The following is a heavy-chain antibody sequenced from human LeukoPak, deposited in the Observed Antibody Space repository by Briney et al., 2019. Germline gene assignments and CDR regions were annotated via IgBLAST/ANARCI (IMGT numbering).Heavy chain of an antibody. V-gene: IGHV3-7*03. J-gene: IGHJ4*02. CDR3: ARGEYYYDSSGYYYFDY. CDR1: GFTFSSYW. D-gene: IGHD3-22*01. Sequence: GGSLRLSCAASGFTFSSYWMSWVRQAPGKGLEWVANIKQDGSEKYYVDSVKGRFTISRDNAKNSLYLQMNSLRAEDTAVYYCARGEYYYDSSGYYYFDYWGQGTLVTVSS. CDR2: IKQDGSEK.